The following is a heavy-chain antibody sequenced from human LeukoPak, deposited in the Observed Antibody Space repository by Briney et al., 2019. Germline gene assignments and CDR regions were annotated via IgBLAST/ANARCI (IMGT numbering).Heavy chain of an antibody. D-gene: IGHD4-17*01. CDR2: FYTSGST. CDR3: ARGPTTMTRAFDY. Sequence: PSETLSLTCTVAGGSTSSYYWSWIRQPAGKGLEWIGHFYTSGSTNYNPSLKRRVTMSLDTSKNQFSLNLSSVTAADTAVYYCARGPTTMTRAFDYWGQGTLVTVSS. J-gene: IGHJ4*02. V-gene: IGHV4-4*07. CDR1: GGSTSSYY.